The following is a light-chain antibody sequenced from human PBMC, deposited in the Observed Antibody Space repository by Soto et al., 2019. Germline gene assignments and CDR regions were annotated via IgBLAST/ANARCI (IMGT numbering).Light chain of an antibody. V-gene: IGLV2-14*01. CDR3: TSYTSSSTVV. CDR2: DVS. Sequence: QSALTQPASVSGSPGQSITISCTGTSSDVGGYNYVSWYQQHPGKAPKLMIYDVSNRPSGVSNRFSGSKSGNTASLTISGLQAEDEADYYCTSYTSSSTVVFGGATNVTVL. CDR1: SSDVGGYNY. J-gene: IGLJ2*01.